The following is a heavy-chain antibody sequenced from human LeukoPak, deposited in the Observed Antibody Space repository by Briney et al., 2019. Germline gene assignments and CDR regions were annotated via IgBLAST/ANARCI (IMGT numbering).Heavy chain of an antibody. CDR2: IYYSGST. Sequence: SETLSLTCTVSGGSISSYYWSWIRQPPGKGLEWIGYIYYSGSTNYNPSLKSRVTISVDTYKNQFSLKLSSVTAADTAVYYCARGPEFWSGYSYYYMDVWGKGTTVTVPS. J-gene: IGHJ6*03. CDR1: GGSISSYY. V-gene: IGHV4-59*01. D-gene: IGHD3-3*01. CDR3: ARGPEFWSGYSYYYMDV.